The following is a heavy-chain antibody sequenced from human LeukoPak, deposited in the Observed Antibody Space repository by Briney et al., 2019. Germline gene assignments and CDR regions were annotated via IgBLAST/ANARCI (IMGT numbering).Heavy chain of an antibody. CDR1: GYTFTGYY. J-gene: IGHJ6*03. CDR3: ARAIYGDTPYYCYMDV. D-gene: IGHD4-17*01. CDR2: INPNSGGT. V-gene: IGHV1-2*02. Sequence: ASVKVSCKASGYTFTGYYRHWVRQAPGQGLEWMGWINPNSGGTNYAQKFQGRVTMTRDTSISTAYMELSRLRSDDTAVYYCARAIYGDTPYYCYMDVWGKGTTVTVSS.